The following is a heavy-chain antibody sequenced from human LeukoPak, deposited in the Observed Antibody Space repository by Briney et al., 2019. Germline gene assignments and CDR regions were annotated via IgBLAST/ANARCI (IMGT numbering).Heavy chain of an antibody. D-gene: IGHD6-6*01. Sequence: GASVKVSCKASGYTFTGYYMHWVRQAPGQGLEWMGIINPSGGSTSYAQKFQGRVTMTRDMSTSTVYMELSSLRSEDTAVYYCARSSSSGYWFDPWGQGTLVTVSS. CDR1: GYTFTGYY. J-gene: IGHJ5*02. CDR2: INPSGGST. V-gene: IGHV1-46*01. CDR3: ARSSSSGYWFDP.